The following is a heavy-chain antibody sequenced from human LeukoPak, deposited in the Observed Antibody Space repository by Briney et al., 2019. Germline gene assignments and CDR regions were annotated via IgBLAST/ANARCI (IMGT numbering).Heavy chain of an antibody. D-gene: IGHD6-13*01. Sequence: PGGSLRLSCAASGFTFDDYAMHWVRQAPGKGLEWVSGISWNSGSIGYADSVKGRFTISRDNAKNSLYLQMNSLRAEDTALYYCAKDLTPGYSSSWYERRGDPPHYAFDIWGQGTMVTVSS. CDR3: AKDLTPGYSSSWYERRGDPPHYAFDI. CDR1: GFTFDDYA. J-gene: IGHJ3*02. CDR2: ISWNSGSI. V-gene: IGHV3-9*01.